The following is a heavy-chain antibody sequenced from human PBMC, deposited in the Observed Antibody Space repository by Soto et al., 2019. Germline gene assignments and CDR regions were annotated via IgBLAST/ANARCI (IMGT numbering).Heavy chain of an antibody. V-gene: IGHV4-38-2*01. CDR2: IYHSVST. J-gene: IGHJ4*02. Sequence: LSLTCAVSGNSISSDYYWGWIRQPPGKGLEWIGVIYHSVSTYYNPAPKIRVTISVDTSKTSSSLKMSSVTPADTAVYYGARWRQLGELDYWGQGTLVPS. CDR1: GNSISSDYY. D-gene: IGHD1-1*01. CDR3: ARWRQLGELDY.